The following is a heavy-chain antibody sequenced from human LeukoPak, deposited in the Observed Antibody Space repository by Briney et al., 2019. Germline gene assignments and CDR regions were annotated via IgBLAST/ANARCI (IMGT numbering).Heavy chain of an antibody. D-gene: IGHD3-16*01. J-gene: IGHJ1*01. Sequence: PSESLSLTCNVSGGFMSGFFWNWLRQPAGKGLEWIGRTHPSGKSNYNPSFKTRVTMSVDTSKSQISLRLNSMTAADTAVYYCATGGALGELAILTWGQGTLVSVSS. CDR2: THPSGKS. V-gene: IGHV4-4*07. CDR3: ATGGALGELAILT. CDR1: GGFMSGFF.